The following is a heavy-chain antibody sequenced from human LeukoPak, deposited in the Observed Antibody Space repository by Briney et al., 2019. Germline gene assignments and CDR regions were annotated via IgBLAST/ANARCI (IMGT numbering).Heavy chain of an antibody. CDR1: GYTFTGYS. CDR3: ARKVRRGGYEIDY. J-gene: IGHJ4*02. V-gene: IGHV1-2*02. D-gene: IGHD5-12*01. CDR2: INPNSGGT. Sequence: ASVKVSCKASGYTFTGYSMHWVRQAPGQGLEWMGWINPNSGGTNYAQKFQGRVTMTRDTSISTAYMEMSRLRADDTAVYYCARKVRRGGYEIDYWGQGTLVTVSS.